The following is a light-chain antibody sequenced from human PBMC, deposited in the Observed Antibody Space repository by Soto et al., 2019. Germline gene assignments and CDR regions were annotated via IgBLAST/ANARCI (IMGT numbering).Light chain of an antibody. Sequence: DIQMTQSPSSLSASVGDRVTITCRASQDISTSLAWYQQKPGKVPNLLIYGASTLQSGVPSRFSGSGSGTKFTLTIASLQPEDFATYYCQQYETFSGTFGPGTKVDIK. J-gene: IGKJ1*01. CDR2: GAS. CDR1: QDISTS. CDR3: QQYETFSGT. V-gene: IGKV1-27*01.